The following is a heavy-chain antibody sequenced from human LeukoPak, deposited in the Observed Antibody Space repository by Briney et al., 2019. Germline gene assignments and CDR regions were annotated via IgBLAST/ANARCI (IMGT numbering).Heavy chain of an antibody. J-gene: IGHJ4*02. CDR1: GFTFSSYA. Sequence: GGSLRLSCAASGFTFSSYAMHWVRQAPGKGQEWVAVISYDGSNKYYADSVKGRFTISRDNSKNTLYLQMNSLRAEDTAVYYCARDRAGSGYDSILDYWGQGTLVTVSS. D-gene: IGHD5-12*01. CDR3: ARDRAGSGYDSILDY. CDR2: ISYDGSNK. V-gene: IGHV3-30*04.